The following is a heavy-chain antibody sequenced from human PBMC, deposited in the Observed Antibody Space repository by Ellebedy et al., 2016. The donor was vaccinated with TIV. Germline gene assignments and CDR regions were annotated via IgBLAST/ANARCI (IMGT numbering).Heavy chain of an antibody. D-gene: IGHD6-13*01. CDR1: GGSLSGFH. CDR2: ISYSGVT. J-gene: IGHJ5*02. Sequence: SETLSLXXTVSGGSLSGFHWSWIRQTPGKGLEWIGYISYSGVTSYNPSLKSRVIISVDTSKNKFSLNLSSVTAADTAVYYCAKLGNPAQAAAATGSWGQGTLVTVSS. CDR3: AKLGNPAQAAAATGS. V-gene: IGHV4-59*01.